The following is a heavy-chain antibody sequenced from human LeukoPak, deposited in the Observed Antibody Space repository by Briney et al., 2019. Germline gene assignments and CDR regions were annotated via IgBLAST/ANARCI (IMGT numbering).Heavy chain of an antibody. CDR3: ARLGSLYSSSSFFDY. Sequence: PSETLSLTCTVSGVSISSSNYYWGWIRQPPGKGLEWIGSIHYSGSSYYNSSLKSRVTISVDTSKNQFSLKLMSVTAADTAVYYCARLGSLYSSSSFFDYWGQGTLVTVSS. J-gene: IGHJ4*02. D-gene: IGHD6-13*01. CDR2: IHYSGSS. V-gene: IGHV4-39*01. CDR1: GVSISSSNYY.